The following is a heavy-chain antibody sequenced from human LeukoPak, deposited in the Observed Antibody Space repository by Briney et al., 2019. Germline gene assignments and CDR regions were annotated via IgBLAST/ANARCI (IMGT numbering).Heavy chain of an antibody. CDR1: GYTFTSNY. J-gene: IGHJ4*02. V-gene: IGHV1-46*01. Sequence: ASVKVSCKASGYTFTSNYIHWVRQAPGQGLEWMGMIYPRDGSTSYAQKFQGRVTVTRDTSTSTVHMGLSGLRSEDTAVYYCARDLYDSSGYYPGDWGQGALVTVSS. CDR3: ARDLYDSSGYYPGD. D-gene: IGHD3-22*01. CDR2: IYPRDGST.